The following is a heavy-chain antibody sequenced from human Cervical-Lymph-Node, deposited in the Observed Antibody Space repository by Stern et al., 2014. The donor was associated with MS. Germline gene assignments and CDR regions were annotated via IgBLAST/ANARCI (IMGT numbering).Heavy chain of an antibody. V-gene: IGHV4-61*02. CDR3: ARGNYDVLTDNGGHGFDI. Sequence: QVQLQESGPGLVKPSQTLSLTCTVSGGSISSGNYYWSWIRQPAGEGLEWIGRIYSSGSAQYNPPLKSRVTTSADTSTNPLSLRRSSVTAADTAVYYCARGNYDVLTDNGGHGFDIWGQGTMVTVSS. CDR1: GGSISSGNYY. D-gene: IGHD3-9*01. J-gene: IGHJ3*02. CDR2: IYSSGSA.